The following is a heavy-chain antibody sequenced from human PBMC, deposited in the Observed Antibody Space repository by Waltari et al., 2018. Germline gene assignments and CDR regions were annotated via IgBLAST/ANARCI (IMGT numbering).Heavy chain of an antibody. CDR2: ISGSGGST. CDR1: GFPFSSYA. J-gene: IGHJ4*02. Sequence: EVQLLESGGGLVQPGGSLRLSCAASGFPFSSYAMSWVRQAPGKGLEWVSAISGSGGSTYYADSVKGRFIISRDNFKNTLYLQMNSLRAEDTAVYHCAKTMMRAAAGDYWGQGTLVTVSS. D-gene: IGHD6-13*01. CDR3: AKTMMRAAAGDY. V-gene: IGHV3-23*01.